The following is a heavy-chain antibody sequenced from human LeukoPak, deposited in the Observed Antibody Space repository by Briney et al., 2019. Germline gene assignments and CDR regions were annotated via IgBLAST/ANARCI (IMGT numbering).Heavy chain of an antibody. CDR2: LNPNSGGT. Sequence: GASVKVSCKASGYTFTGYYMHWVRQAPGQGLEWMGWLNPNSGGTNYAQKFQGRVTMTRDTTISTAYMELSRLRSDDTAVYYCARGSSKYYYDSSGYPFDYWGQGTLVAVSS. CDR1: GYTFTGYY. V-gene: IGHV1-2*02. CDR3: ARGSSKYYYDSSGYPFDY. J-gene: IGHJ4*02. D-gene: IGHD3-22*01.